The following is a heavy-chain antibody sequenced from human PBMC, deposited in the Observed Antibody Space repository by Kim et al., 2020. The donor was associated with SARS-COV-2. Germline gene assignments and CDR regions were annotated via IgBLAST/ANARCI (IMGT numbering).Heavy chain of an antibody. J-gene: IGHJ3*02. CDR1: GYTFTSYY. CDR2: INPSGGST. D-gene: IGHD1-26*01. V-gene: IGHV1-46*01. CDR3: ARTRWELLRLGAFDI. Sequence: ASVKVSCKASGYTFTSYYMHWVRQAPGQGLEWMGIINPSGGSTSYAQKLQGRVTMTRDTSTSTVYMELSSLRSEDTAVYYCARTRWELLRLGAFDIWGQGTLVTVSS.